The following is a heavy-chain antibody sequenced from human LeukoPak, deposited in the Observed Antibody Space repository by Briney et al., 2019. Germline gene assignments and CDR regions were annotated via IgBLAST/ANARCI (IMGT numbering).Heavy chain of an antibody. J-gene: IGHJ5*02. CDR1: GASFNDYY. CDR2: VNHSGSA. Sequence: SETLSLTCAVYGASFNDYYWSWIRHSPTKGLEWIGEVNHSGSAKYNPSLKNRVTISADKSKNQFFLRLSPVAAADSGVYYCARERASNNHDNWFDPWGQGTLVTVSS. V-gene: IGHV4-34*01. CDR3: ARERASNNHDNWFDP.